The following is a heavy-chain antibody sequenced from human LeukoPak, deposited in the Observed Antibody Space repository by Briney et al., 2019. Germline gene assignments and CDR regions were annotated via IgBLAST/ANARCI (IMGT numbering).Heavy chain of an antibody. Sequence: GASAKVSCKASGYTSTSYDIKWVRQATGQGLEWMGWLNPNSGNTGYAQKFQGRVTVTRDTSISTAYMELTGLRSEDTGVYYCARGPNYYYHMDVWGKGTTVTVSS. CDR3: ARGPNYYYHMDV. CDR2: LNPNSGNT. CDR1: GYTSTSYD. J-gene: IGHJ6*03. V-gene: IGHV1-8*01.